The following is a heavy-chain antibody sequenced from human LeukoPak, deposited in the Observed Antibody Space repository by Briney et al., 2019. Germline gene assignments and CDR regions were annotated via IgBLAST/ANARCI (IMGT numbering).Heavy chain of an antibody. CDR1: GFTFSSYG. J-gene: IGHJ4*02. CDR3: AKEGCSGGSCYFDY. CDR2: IRYDGSNK. V-gene: IGHV3-30*02. Sequence: PGGSLRLSCAASGFTFSSYGMHWVRQAPGKGLEWVAFIRYDGSNKYYADSVKGRFTISRDNSKNTLYLQMNSLRAQDTAVYYCAKEGCSGGSCYFDYWGQGTLVTVSS. D-gene: IGHD2-15*01.